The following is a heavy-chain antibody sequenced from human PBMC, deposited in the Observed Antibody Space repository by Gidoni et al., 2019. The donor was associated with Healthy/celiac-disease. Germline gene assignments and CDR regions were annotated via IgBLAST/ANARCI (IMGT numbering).Heavy chain of an antibody. CDR2: IYYSGST. Sequence: QVQLQESGPGLVKPSQTLSLTCTVSGGSISSGGYYWSWIRQHPGKGLEWIGYIYYSGSTYYNPSLKSRVTISADTSKNQFSLKLSSVTAADTAVYYCARDGVVATIGPPYGMDVWGQGTTVTVSS. CDR3: ARDGVVATIGPPYGMDV. V-gene: IGHV4-31*03. J-gene: IGHJ6*02. D-gene: IGHD5-12*01. CDR1: GGSISSGGYY.